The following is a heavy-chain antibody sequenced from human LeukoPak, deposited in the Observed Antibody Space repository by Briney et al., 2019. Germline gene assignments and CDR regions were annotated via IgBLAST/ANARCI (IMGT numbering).Heavy chain of an antibody. J-gene: IGHJ4*02. CDR1: GFSLSTSGVA. CDR3: ARGRDSSGWYGGGPRFDY. V-gene: IGHV4-39*07. CDR2: IYHSGST. D-gene: IGHD6-19*01. Sequence: SGPTLVNPTQTLTLTCTFSGFSLSTSGVAVGWIRQPPEKALEWIGIIYHSGSTNYNPSLKSRVTISVDTSKNQFSLKLSSVTAADMAVYYCARGRDSSGWYGGGPRFDYWGQGTLVTVSS.